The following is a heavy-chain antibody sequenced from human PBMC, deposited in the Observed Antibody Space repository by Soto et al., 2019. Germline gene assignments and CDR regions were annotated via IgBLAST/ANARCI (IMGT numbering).Heavy chain of an antibody. D-gene: IGHD1-26*01. CDR3: AREAIVAGATAGMDV. CDR2: INPVYPAGRST. V-gene: IGHV1-46*01. Sequence: QVQLVQSGAEVKKPGASVKVSCKASGYTLTPFFMHWVRQAPGQGLEWMGVINPVYPAGRSTTYAQKFQGRVTMTTDTSTSTVYMELSRLRSDDTGVYSCAREAIVAGATAGMDVWGQGTTVTVSS. CDR1: GYTLTPFF. J-gene: IGHJ6*02.